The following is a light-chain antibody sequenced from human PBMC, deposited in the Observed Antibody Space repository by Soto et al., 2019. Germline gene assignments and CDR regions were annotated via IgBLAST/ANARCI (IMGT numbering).Light chain of an antibody. CDR2: DAS. Sequence: DIQMTQSPSSLSASVGDRVTITCKASQDISNYLNWYQQKPGKPPKLLIYDASRLQSGVPSRFSGRGSGTDFTLTISSLQPEDFASYYCQQSYSTPHTFGQGTRLEIK. CDR1: QDISNY. J-gene: IGKJ5*01. CDR3: QQSYSTPHT. V-gene: IGKV1-39*01.